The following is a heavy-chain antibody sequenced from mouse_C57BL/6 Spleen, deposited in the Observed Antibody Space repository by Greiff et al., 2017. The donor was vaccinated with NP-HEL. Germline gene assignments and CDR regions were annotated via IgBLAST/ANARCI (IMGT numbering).Heavy chain of an antibody. Sequence: QVQLQQPGAELVKPGASVKLSCKASGYTFTSYWMQWVKQRPGQGLEWIGEIDPSDSYPNYNQKFKGKATLTVDTSSSTAYMQLSSLSSEDSAVYYCAREGVVAPYWGQGTLVTVSA. V-gene: IGHV1-50*01. CDR2: IDPSDSYP. J-gene: IGHJ3*01. D-gene: IGHD1-1*01. CDR3: AREGVVAPY. CDR1: GYTFTSYW.